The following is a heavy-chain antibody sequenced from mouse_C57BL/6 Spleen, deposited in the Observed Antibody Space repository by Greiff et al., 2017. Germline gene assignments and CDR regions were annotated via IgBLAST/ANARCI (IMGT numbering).Heavy chain of an antibody. CDR2: IDPSDIYT. Sequence: VQLQQPGAELVKPGASVQLSCKASGYTFTSYWMQWVKQRPGQGLEWIGEIDPSDIYTNYNQKFKGKATLTVDTSSSTAYMQLSSLTSEDSAVYYCARGNYGSSSYYAMDYWGQGTSVTVSS. V-gene: IGHV1-50*01. CDR3: ARGNYGSSSYYAMDY. CDR1: GYTFTSYW. J-gene: IGHJ4*01. D-gene: IGHD1-1*01.